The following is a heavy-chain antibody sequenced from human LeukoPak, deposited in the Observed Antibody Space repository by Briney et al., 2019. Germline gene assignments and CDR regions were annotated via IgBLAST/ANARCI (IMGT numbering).Heavy chain of an antibody. Sequence: GGSLRLSCAASGFTFTVYAMSWVRQAPGKGLEWVSAISGSGGSTYYADSVKGRFTISRDNSKNTLYLQMNSLRAEDTAVYYCAKVREWHFDYWGQGTLVTVSS. D-gene: IGHD3-3*01. V-gene: IGHV3-23*01. J-gene: IGHJ4*02. CDR2: ISGSGGST. CDR3: AKVREWHFDY. CDR1: GFTFTVYA.